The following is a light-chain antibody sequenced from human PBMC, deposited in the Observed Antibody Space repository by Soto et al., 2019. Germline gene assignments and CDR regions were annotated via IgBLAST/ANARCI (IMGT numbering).Light chain of an antibody. CDR1: SSNIGDNF. Sequence: QSVLTQPPSVSAAPGQKVTISCSGSSSNIGDNFVSWYQQLPGTAPKLLIYXNYKRPSGIPGRFSGSKSGTSVTLGITGLXXXXXXXYYCGTWDSSLSAVVFGGGTKLTVL. V-gene: IGLV1-51*02. CDR3: GTWDSSLSAVV. CDR2: XNY. J-gene: IGLJ2*01.